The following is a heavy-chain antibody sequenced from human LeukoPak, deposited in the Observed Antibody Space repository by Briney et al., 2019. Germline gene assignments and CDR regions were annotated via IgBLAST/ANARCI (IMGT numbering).Heavy chain of an antibody. Sequence: PGRSLRLSCAASGFTFSSYGMHWVRQAPGKGLEWVAVISYDGSNKYYADSVKGRFTISRDNSKNTLYLQMNSLRAEDTAVYYCAKDTGSMIVVVSAFDIWGQGTMVTVSS. V-gene: IGHV3-30*18. D-gene: IGHD3-22*01. J-gene: IGHJ3*02. CDR3: AKDTGSMIVVVSAFDI. CDR1: GFTFSSYG. CDR2: ISYDGSNK.